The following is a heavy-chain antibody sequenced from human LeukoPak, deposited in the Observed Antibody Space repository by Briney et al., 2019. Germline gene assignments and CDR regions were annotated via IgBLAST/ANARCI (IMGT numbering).Heavy chain of an antibody. CDR3: TTVGIWNMIQGEDR. J-gene: IGHJ5*02. D-gene: IGHD1/OR15-1a*01. V-gene: IGHV3-15*01. CDR1: GFPFSKAW. CDR2: IKSKTDGGTT. Sequence: GGSLRLSCAVFGSGFPFSKAWMSWVRQAPGKGLEWVGRIKSKTDGGTTGYAAPVKGRFSILRDDSKNTLYLQMDNLKTEDTAVYYCTTVGIWNMIQGEDRWGQGTLVAVSS.